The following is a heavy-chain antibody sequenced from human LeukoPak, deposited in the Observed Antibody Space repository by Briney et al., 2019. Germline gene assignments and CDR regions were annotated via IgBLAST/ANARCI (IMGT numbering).Heavy chain of an antibody. V-gene: IGHV3-23*01. Sequence: GGSLRLSCAASGFSFSSYAVSWVRQAPGKGLEWVSGISGSGGSTYYADSVKGRFTISRDNSKNTLYPQMSNLRDEDTAVYYCAKGLYNWNDLGVFDPWGQGTLVTVSS. CDR1: GFSFSSYA. D-gene: IGHD1-20*01. J-gene: IGHJ5*02. CDR3: AKGLYNWNDLGVFDP. CDR2: ISGSGGST.